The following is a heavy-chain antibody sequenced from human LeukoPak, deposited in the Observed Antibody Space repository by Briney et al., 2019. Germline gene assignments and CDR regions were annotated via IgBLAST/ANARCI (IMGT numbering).Heavy chain of an antibody. CDR1: GFTFSRYA. D-gene: IGHD5-12*01. V-gene: IGHV3-23*01. CDR2: ISGSGENT. Sequence: GGSLGLSCAASGFTFSRYAMSWVRQAPAKGLEWVSVISGSGENTHYADSVKGRFTISRDNSKNTLYLQMHSLRAEDTAVYYCARDLRGYSGYDSDFWGQGTLVTVSS. J-gene: IGHJ4*02. CDR3: ARDLRGYSGYDSDF.